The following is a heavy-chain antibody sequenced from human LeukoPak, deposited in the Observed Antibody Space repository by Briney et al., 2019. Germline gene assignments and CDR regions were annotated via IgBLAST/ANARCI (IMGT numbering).Heavy chain of an antibody. D-gene: IGHD5-18*01. Sequence: PGGSLRLSCAASGFTFDDYAMHWVRQAPGKGLEWVSGISWNRGSIGYADSGKGRFTISRDNAKNSLYLQMNSLRAEDMALYYCAKGIGYSYGGNWFDPWGQGTLVTVSS. CDR1: GFTFDDYA. CDR2: ISWNRGSI. V-gene: IGHV3-9*03. J-gene: IGHJ5*02. CDR3: AKGIGYSYGGNWFDP.